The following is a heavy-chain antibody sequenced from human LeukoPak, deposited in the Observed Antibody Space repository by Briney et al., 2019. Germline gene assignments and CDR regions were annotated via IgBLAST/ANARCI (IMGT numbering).Heavy chain of an antibody. Sequence: SQTLSLTCTVSGGSISSGGYYWSWIRQHPGKGLEWIGYIYYSGSTYYNPSLKSRVTISVDTSKNQFSLKLSSVTAADTAVYYCARGYYYDSSGYPGASDIWGQGTMVTVSS. V-gene: IGHV4-31*03. CDR2: IYYSGST. D-gene: IGHD3-22*01. CDR1: GGSISSGGYY. J-gene: IGHJ3*02. CDR3: ARGYYYDSSGYPGASDI.